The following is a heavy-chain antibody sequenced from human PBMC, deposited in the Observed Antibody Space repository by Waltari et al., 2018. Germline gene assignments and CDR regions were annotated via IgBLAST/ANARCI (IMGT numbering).Heavy chain of an antibody. J-gene: IGHJ4*02. V-gene: IGHV4-59*01. CDR3: ARDGRGYNYGYGLDY. D-gene: IGHD5-18*01. Sequence: QVQLQESGPGLVKPSETLSLMCTVSGDSISGYHWSWIRQPPGKGLEWIGYIYFPGTTNYNPSLKSRVTISLDTPKNQFSLNLRSVTAADTAVYYCARDGRGYNYGYGLDYWGQGTLVTVSS. CDR2: IYFPGTT. CDR1: GDSISGYH.